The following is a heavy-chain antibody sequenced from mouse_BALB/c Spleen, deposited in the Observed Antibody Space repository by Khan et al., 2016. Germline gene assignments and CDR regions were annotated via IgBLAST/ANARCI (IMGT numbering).Heavy chain of an antibody. D-gene: IGHD2-4*01. CDR1: GFSLTNSG. CDR2: IWPGGST. Sequence: QVQLKESGPGLVAPSQSLSITCTISGFSLTNSGVHWIRQPPGKGLEWLGVIWPGGSTDYNSALMSRLSITTDNSQNQVFLKMISLQTDDTARYYCARDDQDYDAWFASWGQGTLVIVSA. V-gene: IGHV2-9*02. CDR3: ARDDQDYDAWFAS. J-gene: IGHJ3*01.